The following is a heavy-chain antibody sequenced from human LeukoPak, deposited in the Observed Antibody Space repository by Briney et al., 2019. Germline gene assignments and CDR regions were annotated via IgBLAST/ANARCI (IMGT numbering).Heavy chain of an antibody. CDR3: ARLKFYDSTGYSPGYYMDV. V-gene: IGHV4-4*07. CDR2: IYPTGNT. Sequence: SETLSLTCSVSGGAIISYYWSWIRQPAGKGPEWIGSIYPTGNTDYNPSLKTRVTMSTDLSKKQFSLRLRSVTAADTAVYYCARLKFYDSTGYSPGYYMDVWGKGTPVTVSS. D-gene: IGHD3-22*01. J-gene: IGHJ6*03. CDR1: GGAIISYY.